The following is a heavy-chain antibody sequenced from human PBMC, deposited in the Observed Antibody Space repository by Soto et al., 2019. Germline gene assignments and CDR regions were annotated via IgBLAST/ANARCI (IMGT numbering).Heavy chain of an antibody. J-gene: IGHJ4*02. CDR3: ARLVYDTRLNYMYFDF. Sequence: PETLSPTCAVSGVSLTSGNWWTWVRQSQQRGLEYIGEIFHDGTANYYPSFERRVAMSVDTSRNQFSLKLTSVTAADTAVYFCARLVYDTRLNYMYFDFWGPGTLVTVSS. V-gene: IGHV4-4*01. CDR2: IFHDGTA. CDR1: GVSLTSGNW. D-gene: IGHD3-10*01.